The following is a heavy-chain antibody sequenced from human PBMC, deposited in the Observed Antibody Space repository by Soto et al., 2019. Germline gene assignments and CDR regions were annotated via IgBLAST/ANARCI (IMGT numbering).Heavy chain of an antibody. Sequence: GGSLRLSCAASGFDFSSHAMHWVRQSPGKGPEWLATISFDGVDEFYADSVKGRFTISRDNSKNTLSLQMNSLRVEDAAVYYCVIFCGGDCYNYWGQGTLVTVSS. V-gene: IGHV3-30*14. J-gene: IGHJ4*01. CDR1: GFDFSSHA. CDR2: ISFDGVDE. D-gene: IGHD2-21*02. CDR3: VIFCGGDCYNY.